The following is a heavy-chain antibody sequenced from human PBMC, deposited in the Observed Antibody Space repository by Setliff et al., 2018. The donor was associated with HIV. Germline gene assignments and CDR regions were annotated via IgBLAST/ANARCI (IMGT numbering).Heavy chain of an antibody. D-gene: IGHD7-27*01. CDR2: IYTSGST. V-gene: IGHV4-61*02. CDR3: ARDLPELTGRSFDP. CDR1: GVSTSSTSHY. J-gene: IGHJ5*02. Sequence: SETLSLTCTVSGVSTSSTSHYWGWIRQPAGKGLEWIGRIYTSGSTNYNPSLKSRLSMSIDTSKNHFSLRLTSVTAADTAVYYCARDLPELTGRSFDPWGQGIQVTVSS.